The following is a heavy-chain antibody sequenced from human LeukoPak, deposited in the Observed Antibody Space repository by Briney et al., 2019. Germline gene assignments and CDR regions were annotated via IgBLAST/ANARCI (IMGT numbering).Heavy chain of an antibody. J-gene: IGHJ4*02. CDR1: GYTFTSYG. CDR3: AREHWYSGSYYFDY. CDR2: ISAYNGNT. D-gene: IGHD1-26*01. V-gene: IGHV1-18*01. Sequence: ASVKVSCKASGYTFTSYGISWVRQAPGQGLEWMGWISAYNGNTNYAQKLQGRVTMTTDTSTSTAYMELRSLRSDDTAVYYCAREHWYSGSYYFDYWGQGTLVTVSS.